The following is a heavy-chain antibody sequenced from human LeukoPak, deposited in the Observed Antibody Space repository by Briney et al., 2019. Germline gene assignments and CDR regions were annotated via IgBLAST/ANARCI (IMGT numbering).Heavy chain of an antibody. V-gene: IGHV3-23*01. CDR1: GFTFSSYA. CDR3: AKNHSSGWTDAFDI. D-gene: IGHD6-19*01. CDR2: TSGSGGST. Sequence: HPAGSLRLSCAAYGFTFSSYAMSWVRPAPGKGLEWVSATSGSGGSTYYTDSVKGRFNNSRDNSKNTLYLQMNSLRAEDTGVYYCAKNHSSGWTDAFDIWGQGRMVTDSS. J-gene: IGHJ3*02.